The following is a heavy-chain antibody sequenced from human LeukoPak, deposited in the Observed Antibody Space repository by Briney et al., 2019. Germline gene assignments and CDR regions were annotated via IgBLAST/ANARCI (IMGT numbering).Heavy chain of an antibody. D-gene: IGHD1-20*01. Sequence: QTGGSLRLSCAASGFTFSSYSMNWVRQAPGKGLEWVSNISGSGSGGSTYYADSVKGRFTVSRDNSKNTLDLQMHGLRTEDTAVYYCARGEYNWNDLHLWGQGTLVTVSS. V-gene: IGHV3-48*01. CDR3: ARGEYNWNDLHL. J-gene: IGHJ5*02. CDR2: ISGSGSGGST. CDR1: GFTFSSYS.